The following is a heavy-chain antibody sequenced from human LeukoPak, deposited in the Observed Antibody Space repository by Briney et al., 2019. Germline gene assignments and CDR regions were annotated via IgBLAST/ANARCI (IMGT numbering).Heavy chain of an antibody. CDR1: GYTFTSYG. Sequence: ASVKVSCKASGYTFTSYGISWVRQAPGQGLEWMGWINPNSGGTNYAQKFQGRVTMTRDTSISTAYMELSRLRSDDTAVYYCARGSGYCSSTSCSMGSVWFDPWGQGTLVTVSS. V-gene: IGHV1-2*02. D-gene: IGHD2-2*01. CDR2: INPNSGGT. J-gene: IGHJ5*02. CDR3: ARGSGYCSSTSCSMGSVWFDP.